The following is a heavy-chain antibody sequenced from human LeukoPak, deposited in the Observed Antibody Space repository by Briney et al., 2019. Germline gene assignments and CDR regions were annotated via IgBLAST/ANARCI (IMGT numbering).Heavy chain of an antibody. Sequence: PSETLSPTCTVSGGSISSSSYYWGWIRQPPGKGLEWIGSIYYSGSTYYNPSLKSRVTISVDTSKNQFSLKLSSVTAADTAVYYCARGVSLWFGEYNWFDPWGQGTLVTVSS. CDR3: ARGVSLWFGEYNWFDP. CDR2: IYYSGST. J-gene: IGHJ5*02. D-gene: IGHD3-10*01. V-gene: IGHV4-39*07. CDR1: GGSISSSSYY.